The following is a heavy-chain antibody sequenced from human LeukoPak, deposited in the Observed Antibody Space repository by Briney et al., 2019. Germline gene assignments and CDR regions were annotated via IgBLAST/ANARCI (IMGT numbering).Heavy chain of an antibody. D-gene: IGHD3-22*01. CDR2: IYYSGST. J-gene: IGHJ4*02. CDR1: GGSISSSNQF. Sequence: SETLSLTCTVSGGSISSSNQFWGWIRQPPGKGLKWIETIYYSGSTYYNPSLKSRVTISVDTSKNQFSLKLTSLTAADTAVYYCAREDSSGYLGYWGQGTLVTVSS. V-gene: IGHV4-39*07. CDR3: AREDSSGYLGY.